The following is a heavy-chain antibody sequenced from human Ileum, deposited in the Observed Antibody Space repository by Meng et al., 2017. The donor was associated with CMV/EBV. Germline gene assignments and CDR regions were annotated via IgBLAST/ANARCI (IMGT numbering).Heavy chain of an antibody. CDR2: ISSGSFSL. D-gene: IGHD3-10*01. CDR3: ASLSIPGAIFYYGMDV. J-gene: IGHJ6*02. Sequence: GGSLRLSCVASEFNLRSYGVNWVRQAPGKGLEWVSVISSGSFSLYYVDSVRGRFTISRDDAKDSVFLQMDSLRAEDTAVYYCASLSIPGAIFYYGMDVWGQGTTVTVSS. V-gene: IGHV3-21*01. CDR1: EFNLRSYG.